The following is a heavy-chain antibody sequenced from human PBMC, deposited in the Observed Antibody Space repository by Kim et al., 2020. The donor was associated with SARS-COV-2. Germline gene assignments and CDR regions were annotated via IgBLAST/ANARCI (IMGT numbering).Heavy chain of an antibody. D-gene: IGHD6-13*01. CDR3: ARRLAAAGTRPYYFDY. V-gene: IGHV5-51*01. J-gene: IGHJ4*02. Sequence: SVQGQVTISADKSISTAYLQWSSLKASDTAMYYCARRLAAAGTRPYYFDYWGQGTLVTVSS.